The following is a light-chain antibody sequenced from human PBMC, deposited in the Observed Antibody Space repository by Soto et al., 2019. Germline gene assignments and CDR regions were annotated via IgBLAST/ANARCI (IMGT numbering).Light chain of an antibody. J-gene: IGKJ4*01. V-gene: IGKV1-5*01. CDR1: QSISSW. CDR3: QQRSNWLT. Sequence: DIQMTQSPSTLSASVGDRVTITCRASQSISSWLAWYQQKPGKAPKLLIYDASSLESGVPSRFSGSGSGTDFTLTISSLEPEDFAVYYCQQRSNWLTFGGGTKVDIK. CDR2: DAS.